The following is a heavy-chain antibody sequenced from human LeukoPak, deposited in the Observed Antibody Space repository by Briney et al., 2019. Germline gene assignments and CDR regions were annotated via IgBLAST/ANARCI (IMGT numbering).Heavy chain of an antibody. CDR3: ARVGEGCFHI. CDR1: GGSISTYY. J-gene: IGHJ3*02. Sequence: SETLSLTCTVSGGSISTYYWSWIRQAPGKGPEWIGYIDYSGCTNCNPSLKSRVTISIDTSKNQFSLNLSSVTAADTAVYYCARVGEGCFHIWGQGTMVTASS. V-gene: IGHV4-59*01. D-gene: IGHD3-16*01. CDR2: IDYSGCT.